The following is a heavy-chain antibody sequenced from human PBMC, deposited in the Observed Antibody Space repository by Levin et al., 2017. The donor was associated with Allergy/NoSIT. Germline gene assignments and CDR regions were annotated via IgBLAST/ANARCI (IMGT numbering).Heavy chain of an antibody. D-gene: IGHD3-10*01. CDR2: INHSGST. J-gene: IGHJ4*02. V-gene: IGHV4-34*01. CDR1: GGSFSGYY. CDR3: ARGNITMVRGDSYYFDY. Sequence: SETLSLTCAVYGGSFSGYYWSWIRQPPGKGLEWIGEINHSGSTNYIPSLKSRVTISADTSKNQFSLRLSSVTAADTAVYFCARGNITMVRGDSYYFDYWGQGTLVTVSS.